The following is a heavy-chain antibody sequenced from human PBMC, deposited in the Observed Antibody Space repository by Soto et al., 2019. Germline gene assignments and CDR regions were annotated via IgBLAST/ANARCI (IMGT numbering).Heavy chain of an antibody. V-gene: IGHV5-51*01. D-gene: IGHD5-18*01. CDR1: GYSFTSYW. CDR2: IYPGDSDT. CDR3: ARTESGYSYGFADV. Sequence: HGESLKISCKGSGYSFTSYWIGWVRQMPGKGLEWMGIIYPGDSDTRYSPSFQRQVTISADKSISTAYLQWSGLKASDTTMYYCARTESGYSYGFADVWGQGTTVTVSS. J-gene: IGHJ6*02.